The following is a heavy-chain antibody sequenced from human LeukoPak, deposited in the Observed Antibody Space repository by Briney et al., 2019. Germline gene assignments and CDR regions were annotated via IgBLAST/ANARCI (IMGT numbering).Heavy chain of an antibody. Sequence: GGSLRLSCAASGFTVSHNYMTWVRQAPGKGLEWVSFIYTGGSTFYADSVKGRFTISRDNSKNTLYLQMNSLRAGDTAIYYCVRGHEALEYWGQGTLVTVSS. J-gene: IGHJ4*02. CDR2: IYTGGST. CDR3: VRGHEALEY. CDR1: GFTVSHNY. V-gene: IGHV3-53*01.